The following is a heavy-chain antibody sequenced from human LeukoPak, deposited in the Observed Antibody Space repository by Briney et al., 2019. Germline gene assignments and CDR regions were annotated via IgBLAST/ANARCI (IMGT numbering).Heavy chain of an antibody. D-gene: IGHD6-6*01. Sequence: SETLSLTCAVYGGSFSGYYWSWIRQPPGKGLEWIGEINHSGSTNYNPSLKSRVTISVDTSKNQFSLKLSSVTAADTAVYYCARSSYSSSSSVWGQGTMVTVSS. V-gene: IGHV4-34*01. CDR3: ARSSYSSSSSV. CDR2: INHSGST. CDR1: GGSFSGYY. J-gene: IGHJ3*01.